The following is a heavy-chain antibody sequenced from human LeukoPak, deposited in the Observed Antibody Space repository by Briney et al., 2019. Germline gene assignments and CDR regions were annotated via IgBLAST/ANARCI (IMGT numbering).Heavy chain of an antibody. CDR1: GFTFSSYA. Sequence: GGSLRLSCAASGFTFSSYAMSWVRQAPGKGGEWGSAISGSGGSTDYADSGKGRFTIARDNSKNTLYLQMNSLRAEDTAVYYCAKDPYSSGWSYFDYWGQGTLVTVSS. V-gene: IGHV3-23*01. CDR2: ISGSGGST. CDR3: AKDPYSSGWSYFDY. D-gene: IGHD6-19*01. J-gene: IGHJ4*02.